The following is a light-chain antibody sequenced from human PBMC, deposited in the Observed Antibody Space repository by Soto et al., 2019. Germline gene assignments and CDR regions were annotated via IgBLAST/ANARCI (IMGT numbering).Light chain of an antibody. CDR1: ESVSSSY. Sequence: EIVLTQSPGTLSLSPGERATRSCRASESVSSSYLAWYQQKPGQAPRLLIFGASSRATGTPDRFSGSGSGTDFTLTISRLEPEDFAVYYCQQYGSSPPWTFGQGTKADIK. V-gene: IGKV3-20*01. CDR3: QQYGSSPPWT. CDR2: GAS. J-gene: IGKJ1*01.